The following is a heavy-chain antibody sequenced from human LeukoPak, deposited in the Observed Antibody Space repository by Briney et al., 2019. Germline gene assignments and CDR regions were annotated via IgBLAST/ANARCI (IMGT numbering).Heavy chain of an antibody. CDR1: GFTFSSYG. J-gene: IGHJ6*03. CDR2: IRYDGNNK. CDR3: AREEVVVAAFYYMDV. Sequence: GGSLRLSCVASGFTFSSYGMHWVRQAPGKGLEWVAFIRYDGNNKYYADSVKGRFTISRDNAKNSLYLQMNSLRAEDTALYYCAREEVVVAAFYYMDVWGKGTTVTVSS. V-gene: IGHV3-30*02. D-gene: IGHD2-15*01.